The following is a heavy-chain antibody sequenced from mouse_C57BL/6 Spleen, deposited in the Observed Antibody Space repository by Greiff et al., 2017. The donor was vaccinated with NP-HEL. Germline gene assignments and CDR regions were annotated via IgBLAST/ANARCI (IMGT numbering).Heavy chain of an antibody. Sequence: QVQLQQPGAELVKPGASVKVSCKASGYTFTSYWMHWVKQRPGQGLEWIGRIHPSDSDPNYNQKFKGKATLPVDKSSSTAYMQLSSLTSEDSAVDYCAIGGKGRYFDVWGTGTTVTVAS. CDR2: IHPSDSDP. J-gene: IGHJ1*03. D-gene: IGHD3-3*01. CDR3: AIGGKGRYFDV. V-gene: IGHV1-74*01. CDR1: GYTFTSYW.